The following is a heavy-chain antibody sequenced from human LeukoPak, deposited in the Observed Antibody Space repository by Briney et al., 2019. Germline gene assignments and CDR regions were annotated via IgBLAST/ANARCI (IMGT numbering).Heavy chain of an antibody. CDR1: GFTFDEYA. D-gene: IGHD2-2*01. CDR3: ARVRLAAKYLLYCSSTSCYPDAFDI. Sequence: GGSLRLSCAASGFTFDEYAIHWVRQAPGKGLERVLGISWNSGIIGYADSVKGRFTISRDNAKNSLYLQMNSLRAEDTAVYYCARVRLAAKYLLYCSSTSCYPDAFDIWGQGTMVTVSS. J-gene: IGHJ3*02. V-gene: IGHV3-9*01. CDR2: ISWNSGII.